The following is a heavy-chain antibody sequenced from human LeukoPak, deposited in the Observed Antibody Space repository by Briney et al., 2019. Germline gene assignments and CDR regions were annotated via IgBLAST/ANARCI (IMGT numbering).Heavy chain of an antibody. CDR2: ISGSGGST. V-gene: IGHV3-23*01. Sequence: GGSLRLSCAASGFTFSSYGMHWVRQAPGKGLEWVSAISGSGGSTYYADSVKGRFTISRDNSKNTLYLQMNSLRAEDTAVYYCAKWQHLNWFDPWGQGTLVTVSS. D-gene: IGHD6-13*01. J-gene: IGHJ5*02. CDR1: GFTFSSYG. CDR3: AKWQHLNWFDP.